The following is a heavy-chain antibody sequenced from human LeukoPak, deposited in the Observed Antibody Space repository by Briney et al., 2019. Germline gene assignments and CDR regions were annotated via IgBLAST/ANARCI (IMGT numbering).Heavy chain of an antibody. CDR1: GFTFSSDA. CDR2: ISGSGLRT. CDR3: AKHVRTSVWFFDF. Sequence: PGGSLRLSCAASGFTFSSDALSWVRQAPGKGLEWVSLISGSGLRTDYADSVKGRFTISRDNSKNTLYLQMNSLKAEDTAVYYCAKHVRTSVWFFDFWGQGTLVTVPS. J-gene: IGHJ4*02. V-gene: IGHV3-23*01. D-gene: IGHD6-19*01.